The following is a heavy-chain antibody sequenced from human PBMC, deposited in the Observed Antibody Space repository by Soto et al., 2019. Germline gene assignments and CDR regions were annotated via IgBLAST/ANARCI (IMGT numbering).Heavy chain of an antibody. V-gene: IGHV3-30*03. J-gene: IGHJ4*02. CDR3: ASSRYNKYYFDY. Sequence: PGGALRLSCADSGFTFSSYSMNWVRQSPGKGLEWVAVISYDGSNKYYADSVKGRFTISRDNSKNTLYLQMNSLRAEDTAVYYCASSRYNKYYFDYWGQGTLVTVSS. CDR2: ISYDGSNK. CDR1: GFTFSSYS. D-gene: IGHD1-1*01.